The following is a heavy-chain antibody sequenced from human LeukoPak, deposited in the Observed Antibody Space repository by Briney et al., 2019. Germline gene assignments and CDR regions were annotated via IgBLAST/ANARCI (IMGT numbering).Heavy chain of an antibody. V-gene: IGHV4-59*01. J-gene: IGHJ4*02. CDR2: IYYSGST. D-gene: IGHD6-13*01. CDR3: ARGTYSSSWYRLFDY. CDR1: GGSISSYY. Sequence: SETLSLTCTVSGGSISSYYWSWIRQPPGKGLEWIGYIYYSGSTNYNPSLKSRVTISVDTSKNRFSLKLSSVTAADTAVYYCARGTYSSSWYRLFDYWGQGTLVTVSS.